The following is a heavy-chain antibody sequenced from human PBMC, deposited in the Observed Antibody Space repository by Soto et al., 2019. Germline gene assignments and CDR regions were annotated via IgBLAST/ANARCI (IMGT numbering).Heavy chain of an antibody. V-gene: IGHV3-74*01. CDR1: GFTFNDYW. CDR3: ARGANDYTIPRGNDY. D-gene: IGHD4-4*01. Sequence: EVQLVESGGALVQPGGSLRLSCAASGFTFNDYWMHWVRQGPGRGLLWVSRLNSDGTTTNYADSVKGRFTISRDNAKNTLYLQMNSLRVDDTAVYYCARGANDYTIPRGNDYWGQGTLVTVSS. CDR2: LNSDGTTT. J-gene: IGHJ4*02.